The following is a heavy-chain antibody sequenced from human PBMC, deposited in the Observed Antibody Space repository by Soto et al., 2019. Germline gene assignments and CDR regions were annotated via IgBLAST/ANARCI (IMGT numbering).Heavy chain of an antibody. V-gene: IGHV3-23*01. CDR2: ITGRGDST. D-gene: IGHD2-2*01. Sequence: EVQLLEAGGGLVQPGGSLRLSCAASGLTFISYSMSWVRQAPGTGLEWVSGITGRGDSTYYADSVKGRITVSRDNSKNTVYLQMNSLTTEGQAVHFCSAPPSWREPFDYWGQGTLVPAAS. J-gene: IGHJ4*02. CDR1: GLTFISYS. CDR3: SAPPSWREPFDY.